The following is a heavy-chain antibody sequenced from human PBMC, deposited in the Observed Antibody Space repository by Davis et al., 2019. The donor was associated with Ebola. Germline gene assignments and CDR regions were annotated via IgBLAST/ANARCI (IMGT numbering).Heavy chain of an antibody. V-gene: IGHV5-51*01. CDR3: ATPIVSGADF. CDR2: IYPGDSDT. J-gene: IGHJ4*02. CDR1: GYRFTTNW. Sequence: PGGSLRLSCKGSGYRFTTNWIGWVRQMPGKGLEWMGIIYPGDSDTRYSPSFQGQVTISADKSISTAYLQWSSLKASDTAVYYCATPIVSGADFWGQGTLVTVSS. D-gene: IGHD5/OR15-5a*01.